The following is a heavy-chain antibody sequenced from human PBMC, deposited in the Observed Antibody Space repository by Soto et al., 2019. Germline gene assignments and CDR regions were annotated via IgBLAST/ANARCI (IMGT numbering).Heavy chain of an antibody. D-gene: IGHD3-16*02. CDR2: ISYSGTT. CDR1: GDSISGYY. J-gene: IGHJ4*02. Sequence: SETLSLTCTVPGDSISGYYWTWIRQPPGKGLEWVGSISYSGTTDYNPSLKSRVSLSVDTSKNQFSLKLRSVTAADTAVYFCARAPGRAGIILFDYWGQGTLVTVSS. CDR3: ARAPGRAGIILFDY. V-gene: IGHV4-39*01.